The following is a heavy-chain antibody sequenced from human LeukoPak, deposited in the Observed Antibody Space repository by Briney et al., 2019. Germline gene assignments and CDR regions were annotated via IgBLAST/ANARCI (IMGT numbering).Heavy chain of an antibody. D-gene: IGHD6-13*01. Sequence: ASVKVSCKASGYTFTSYYIHWVRQAPGQGLEWMGWINPSSGGTEYAQKFQGRVTMTGDTSISTAYMELSRLRSDDTAVYYCARDRGSSWYVDYWGQGTLVTVSS. V-gene: IGHV1-2*02. CDR2: INPSSGGT. CDR3: ARDRGSSWYVDY. J-gene: IGHJ4*02. CDR1: GYTFTSYY.